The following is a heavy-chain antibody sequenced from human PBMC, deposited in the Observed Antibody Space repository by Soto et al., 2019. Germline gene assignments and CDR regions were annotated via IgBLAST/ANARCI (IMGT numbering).Heavy chain of an antibody. J-gene: IGHJ4*02. CDR3: AKGQGWSYYYDS. CDR2: IGGSGGT. D-gene: IGHD2-15*01. Sequence: EVQLLESGGGLVQPGGSLRLSCAASGFTFSSYAMSWVRLAPGKGLEWFSSIGGSGGTYYADSVKGRFTICRDNSKNMLYLHLNSLRAEDTAMYYCAKGQGWSYYYDSWGQGTLVTVSS. CDR1: GFTFSSYA. V-gene: IGHV3-23*01.